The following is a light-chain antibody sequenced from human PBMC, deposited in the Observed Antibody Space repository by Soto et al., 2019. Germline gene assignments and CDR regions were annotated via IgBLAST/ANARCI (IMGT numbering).Light chain of an antibody. CDR1: NSDVGNYNL. Sequence: QSVLTQPASVSWAPGQSITISCPGTNSDVGNYNLVSWYQHHPGKAPKLMIYEVSKRPSGVSNRFSGSKSGDTASLTISGLQAEDEADYYCCSYAGSNYVFGTGTKVTVL. CDR3: CSYAGSNYV. J-gene: IGLJ1*01. V-gene: IGLV2-23*02. CDR2: EVS.